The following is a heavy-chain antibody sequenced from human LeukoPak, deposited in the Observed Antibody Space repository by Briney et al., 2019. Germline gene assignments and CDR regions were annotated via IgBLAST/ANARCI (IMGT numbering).Heavy chain of an antibody. CDR2: IWYDGSNK. Sequence: GGSLRLSCAASGFTFSGYGMHWVRLAPGKGLEWVAVIWYDGSNKYYADSVKGRFTISRDNSKNTPYLQMNSLRAEDTAVYYCARDHTAAFLDYWGQATLVTVSS. CDR1: GFTFSGYG. V-gene: IGHV3-33*01. D-gene: IGHD5-18*01. CDR3: ARDHTAAFLDY. J-gene: IGHJ4*02.